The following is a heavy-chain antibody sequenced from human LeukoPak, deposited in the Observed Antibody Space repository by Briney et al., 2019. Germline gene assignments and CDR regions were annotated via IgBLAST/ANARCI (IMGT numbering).Heavy chain of an antibody. Sequence: GGSLRLSCAASGFMFSDFSMDWVRQAPGKGLEWISYISSSGRSDSPTYYADSVKGRFTISRDNAKNSLYLQMNSLRAEDTAVYYCARARGGWYNVDYFDYWGQGTLVTVSS. D-gene: IGHD6-19*01. J-gene: IGHJ4*02. V-gene: IGHV3-48*04. CDR2: ISSSGRSDSPT. CDR3: ARARGGWYNVDYFDY. CDR1: GFMFSDFS.